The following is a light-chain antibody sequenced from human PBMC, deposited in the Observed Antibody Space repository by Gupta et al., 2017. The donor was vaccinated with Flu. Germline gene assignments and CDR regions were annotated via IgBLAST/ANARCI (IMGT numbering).Light chain of an antibody. J-gene: IGKJ4*01. CDR2: DAS. CDR1: QIVSSY. Sequence: EIVLTQSPATLPLSPGEGATFSCRASQIVSSYLACYQQNPGQAPRLLIYDASSRATGIPAMFSGSGSGTDFTHSISSLEPEDFAVYYCQQRSHWPTSPTFGGGTKVEIK. CDR3: QQRSHWPTSPT. V-gene: IGKV3-11*01.